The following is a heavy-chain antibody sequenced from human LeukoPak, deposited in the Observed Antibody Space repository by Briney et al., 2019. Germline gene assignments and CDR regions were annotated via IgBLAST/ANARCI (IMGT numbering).Heavy chain of an antibody. CDR3: ARRKSGYYSYYFDY. V-gene: IGHV4-39*01. Sequence: KPGGSLRLSCAASGFTFSSYSMNWVRQAPGKGLEWIGSIYYSGSTYYNPSLKSRVTISVDTSKNQFSLKLSSVTAADTAVYYCARRKSGYYSYYFDYWGQGTLVTVSS. CDR2: IYYSGST. J-gene: IGHJ4*02. CDR1: GFTFSSYSMN. D-gene: IGHD3-22*01.